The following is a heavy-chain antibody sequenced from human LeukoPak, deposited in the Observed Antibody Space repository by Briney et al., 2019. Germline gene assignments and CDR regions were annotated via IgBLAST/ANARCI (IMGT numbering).Heavy chain of an antibody. V-gene: IGHV3-33*06. CDR1: GFTFSSYG. CDR3: AKTFGVNYDFWSGYPKPVPATFDY. CDR2: IWYDGSNK. D-gene: IGHD3-3*01. J-gene: IGHJ4*02. Sequence: PGRSLRLSCAASGFTFSSYGMHWVRQAPGKGLEWVAVIWYDGSNKYYADSVKGRFTISRDNSKNTLYLQMNSLRAEDTAVYYCAKTFGVNYDFWSGYPKPVPATFDYWGQGTLVTVSS.